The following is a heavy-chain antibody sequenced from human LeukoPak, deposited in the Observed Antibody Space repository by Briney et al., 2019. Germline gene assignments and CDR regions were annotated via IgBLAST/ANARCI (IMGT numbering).Heavy chain of an antibody. V-gene: IGHV4-39*01. CDR2: FYYSGST. CDR1: GGSISSSSYY. Sequence: SETLSLTCTVSGGSISSSSYYWGWIRQPPGKGLEWIGSFYYSGSTYYNPSLKSRVTISVDTSKNQFSLKLSSVTAADTAVYYCASWGHCTNGVCYTRVYMDVWGKGTTVTVSS. J-gene: IGHJ6*03. CDR3: ASWGHCTNGVCYTRVYMDV. D-gene: IGHD2-8*01.